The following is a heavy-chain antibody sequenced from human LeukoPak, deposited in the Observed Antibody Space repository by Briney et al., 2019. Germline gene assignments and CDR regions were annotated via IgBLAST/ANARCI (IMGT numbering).Heavy chain of an antibody. Sequence: PGGSLRLSCAASGFTFTDYYMSWIRQAPGKGLEWVSYISSSSSSTNYADSVKGRFTISRDNTKNSLYLQMNNLRAEDTAVYYCARDLTASSWDYYYGMDVWGKGTTVTVSS. CDR2: ISSSSSST. CDR3: ARDLTASSWDYYYGMDV. J-gene: IGHJ6*04. CDR1: GFTFTDYY. D-gene: IGHD6-13*01. V-gene: IGHV3-11*06.